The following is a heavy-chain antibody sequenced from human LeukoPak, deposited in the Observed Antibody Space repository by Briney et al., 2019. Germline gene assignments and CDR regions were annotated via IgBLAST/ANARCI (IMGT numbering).Heavy chain of an antibody. CDR3: AKDRPYYYDSSGYYDY. V-gene: IGHV3-30*18. CDR1: GFTFDDYA. D-gene: IGHD3-22*01. Sequence: GRSLRLSCAASGFTFDDYAMHWVRQAPGKGLEWVAVISYDGSNKYYADSVKGRFTISRDNSKNTLYLQMNSLRAEDTAVYYCAKDRPYYYDSSGYYDYLGQGTLVTVSS. CDR2: ISYDGSNK. J-gene: IGHJ4*02.